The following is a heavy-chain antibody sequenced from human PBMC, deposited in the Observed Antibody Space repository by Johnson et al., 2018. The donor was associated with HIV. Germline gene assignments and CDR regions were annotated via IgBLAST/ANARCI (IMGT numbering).Heavy chain of an antibody. CDR1: GFTFSSYG. CDR2: ISYDGSNK. CDR3: ARAGRFGELLYWYAFDI. V-gene: IGHV3-30*03. D-gene: IGHD3-10*01. Sequence: QVQLVESGGGVVQPGRSLRLSCAASGFTFSSYGMHWVRQAPGKGLEWVALISYDGSNKYHADSVKGRFTISRDNSKNSLYLQMNSLRAGDTAVYYCARAGRFGELLYWYAFDIWGQGTMVTVSS. J-gene: IGHJ3*02.